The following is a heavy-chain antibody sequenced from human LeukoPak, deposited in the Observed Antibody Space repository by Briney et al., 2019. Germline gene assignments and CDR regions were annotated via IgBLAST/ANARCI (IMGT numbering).Heavy chain of an antibody. CDR1: GGSFSGYY. D-gene: IGHD3-22*01. J-gene: IGHJ6*03. V-gene: IGHV4-34*01. CDR2: MNPSGST. CDR3: ARCRQDVTMIVVVMTAVSYYLDV. Sequence: SETLSLTCAVYGGSFSGYYWTWLRQTPEKGLEWIGEMNPSGSTSYNPSLKSRVTISVDTSKNQFSLKLSSVTAADTAVYYCARCRQDVTMIVVVMTAVSYYLDVWGKGTTVTVS.